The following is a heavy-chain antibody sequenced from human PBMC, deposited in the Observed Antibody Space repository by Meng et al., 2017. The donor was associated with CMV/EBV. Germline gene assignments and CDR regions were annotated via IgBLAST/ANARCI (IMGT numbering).Heavy chain of an antibody. Sequence: LALQVPGPGLVKPSGTLSLTCTVSGGSISSSSYYWGWIRQPPGKGLEWIGSIYYSGSTYYNPSLKSRVTISVDTSKNQFSLKLSSVTAADTAVYYCARDSSRWVTKYYFDYWGQGTLVTVSS. CDR1: GGSISSSSYY. CDR2: IYYSGST. V-gene: IGHV4-39*07. D-gene: IGHD4-17*01. CDR3: ARDSSRWVTKYYFDY. J-gene: IGHJ4*02.